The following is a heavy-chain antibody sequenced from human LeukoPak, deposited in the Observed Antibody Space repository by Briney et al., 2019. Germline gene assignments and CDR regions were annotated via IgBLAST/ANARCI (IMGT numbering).Heavy chain of an antibody. Sequence: MPGGSLRLSCAASGFTFSAYYMSWIRQAPGKGLEWVSYISTTGSTIKYADSVKGRFTISRDNAKNSLFLHMNSLRAEDTAVYYCVRLKAAYTGYDIIDYWGQGTLITVSP. J-gene: IGHJ4*02. CDR1: GFTFSAYY. V-gene: IGHV3-11*01. D-gene: IGHD5-12*01. CDR2: ISTTGSTI. CDR3: VRLKAAYTGYDIIDY.